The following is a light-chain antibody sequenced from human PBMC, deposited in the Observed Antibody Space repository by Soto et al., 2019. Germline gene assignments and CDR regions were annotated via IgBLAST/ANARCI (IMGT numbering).Light chain of an antibody. J-gene: IGLJ1*01. CDR1: SSDVGAYNY. V-gene: IGLV2-14*01. Sequence: QSVLTQPASVSGSPGQSITISCTGTSSDVGAYNYVSWYRQYSDKAPKLMIYAVSNRPSGVSNRFSGSKSGNTASLTISGLQAEDEADYYCSSYTNSGTLVFGTGTKLTVL. CDR2: AVS. CDR3: SSYTNSGTLV.